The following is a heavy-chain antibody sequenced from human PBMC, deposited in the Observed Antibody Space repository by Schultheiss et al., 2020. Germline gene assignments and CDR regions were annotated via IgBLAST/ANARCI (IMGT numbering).Heavy chain of an antibody. Sequence: GGSLRLSCAASGFTFSSYWMHWVRQAPGKGLVWVSRINSDGSSTSYADSVKGRFTISRDNSKSTLYLQMNSLRAEDTAVYYCARGWTGTYYYYMDVWGKGTTVTVSS. CDR1: GFTFSSYW. V-gene: IGHV3-74*01. CDR3: ARGWTGTYYYYMDV. J-gene: IGHJ6*03. D-gene: IGHD1-1*01. CDR2: INSDGSST.